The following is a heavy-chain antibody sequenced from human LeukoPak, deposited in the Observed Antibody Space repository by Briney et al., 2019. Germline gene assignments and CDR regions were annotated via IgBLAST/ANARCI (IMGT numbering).Heavy chain of an antibody. V-gene: IGHV3-72*01. CDR3: ARRGGSRSIDY. D-gene: IGHD1-26*01. Sequence: GGSLRLSCAASGFTFSDHYMDWVRQAPGKGLEWVGRIRNKANSHTTEYAASVKGRFTISRDDSKNSLYLQMNSLKTEDTAVYYCARRGGSRSIDYWGQGTLVTVSS. CDR1: GFTFSDHY. CDR2: IRNKANSHTT. J-gene: IGHJ4*02.